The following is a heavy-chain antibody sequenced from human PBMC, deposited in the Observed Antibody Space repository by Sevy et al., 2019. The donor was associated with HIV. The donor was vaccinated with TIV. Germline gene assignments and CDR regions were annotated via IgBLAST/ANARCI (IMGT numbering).Heavy chain of an antibody. Sequence: GGSLRLSCAASGFTFGSYWMTWVRQAPGKGLEWVANIKEDGSGAFYVDSVRGRFTVSRDNAKKTLYLQMNNLRGEDTALYYCARLYSSSSGRGLDNWGQGALVTVSS. CDR3: ARLYSSSSGRGLDN. D-gene: IGHD6-6*01. V-gene: IGHV3-7*01. CDR2: IKEDGSGA. CDR1: GFTFGSYW. J-gene: IGHJ4*02.